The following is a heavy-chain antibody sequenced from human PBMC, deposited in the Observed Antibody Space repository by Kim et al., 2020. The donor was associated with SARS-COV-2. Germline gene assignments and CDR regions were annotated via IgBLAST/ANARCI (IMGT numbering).Heavy chain of an antibody. Sequence: TNSSPSFQGHVTISADKSISTAYLQWSSLKASDTAMYYCARLTGEGYFDYWGQGTLVTVSS. CDR2: T. V-gene: IGHV5-10-1*01. D-gene: IGHD7-27*01. J-gene: IGHJ4*02. CDR3: ARLTGEGYFDY.